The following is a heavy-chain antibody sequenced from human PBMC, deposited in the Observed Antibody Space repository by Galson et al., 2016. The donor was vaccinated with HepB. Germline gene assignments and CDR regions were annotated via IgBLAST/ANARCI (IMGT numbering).Heavy chain of an antibody. Sequence: SLRLSCAASGFTFKYHAMRWVRQAQGSGLEWVAVISDGGTAHYADSVKGRFSISRDNSKNTVYLQMDSLRAEDRAEYYCARVSGPWVGVPAAKVYFDFWGQGTLVIVSS. J-gene: IGHJ4*02. CDR2: ISDGGTA. D-gene: IGHD2-2*01. V-gene: IGHV3-23*01. CDR3: ARVSGPWVGVPAAKVYFDF. CDR1: GFTFKYHA.